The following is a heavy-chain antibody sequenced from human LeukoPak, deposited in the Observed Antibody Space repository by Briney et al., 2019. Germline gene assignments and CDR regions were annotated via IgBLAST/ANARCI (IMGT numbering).Heavy chain of an antibody. CDR3: ARDERGDSSGYYVPADAFDI. D-gene: IGHD3-22*01. CDR2: ISSSSSYI. Sequence: PGGSLRLSCVASGFTFSSYSMNWVRQAPGKGLEWVSSISSSSSYIYYADSVKGRFTISRDNAKNSLYLQMNSLRAEDTAVYYCARDERGDSSGYYVPADAFDIWGQGTMVTVSS. V-gene: IGHV3-21*01. J-gene: IGHJ3*02. CDR1: GFTFSSYS.